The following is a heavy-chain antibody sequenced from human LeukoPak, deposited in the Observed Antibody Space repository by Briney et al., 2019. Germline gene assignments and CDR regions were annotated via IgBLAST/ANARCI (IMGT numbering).Heavy chain of an antibody. D-gene: IGHD3-22*01. J-gene: IGHJ4*02. CDR2: ISGSGGST. Sequence: PGGSLGLSCAASGFTFSSYAMSWVRQAPGKGLEWVSAISGSGGSTYYADSVKGRFTISRDNSKNTLYLQMNSLRAEDTAVYYCAKAGYYDSSGYYYWGQGTLVTVSS. CDR1: GFTFSSYA. CDR3: AKAGYYDSSGYYY. V-gene: IGHV3-23*01.